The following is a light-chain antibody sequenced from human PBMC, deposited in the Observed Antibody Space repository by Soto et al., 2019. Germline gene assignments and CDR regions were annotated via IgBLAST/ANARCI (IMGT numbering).Light chain of an antibody. CDR1: QSVNTN. V-gene: IGKV3-15*01. CDR3: QQHNDWPLT. J-gene: IGKJ4*01. Sequence: EIVMTQSPATLSVSPGETATLSCRASQSVNTNLAWYQQKAGQAPRLLIYRISTRATGIPARFSGSGSAKEFTITINSLQSEDFAVYCCQQHNDWPLTFGGGTKVEIK. CDR2: RIS.